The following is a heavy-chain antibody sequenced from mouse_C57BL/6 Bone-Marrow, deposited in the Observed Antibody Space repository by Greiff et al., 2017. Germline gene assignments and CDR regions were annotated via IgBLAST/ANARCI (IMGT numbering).Heavy chain of an antibody. Sequence: QVQLQQSGAELVKPGASVKISCKASGYAFSSHWMNWVKQRPGKGLEWIGQIYPGDGDTNYNGKFKGKATLTADKSSSTAYMQLSRLTSEDSAVYFCARTGLAYGGQGTLVTVSA. CDR3: ARTGLAY. J-gene: IGHJ3*01. V-gene: IGHV1-80*01. CDR1: GYAFSSHW. CDR2: IYPGDGDT.